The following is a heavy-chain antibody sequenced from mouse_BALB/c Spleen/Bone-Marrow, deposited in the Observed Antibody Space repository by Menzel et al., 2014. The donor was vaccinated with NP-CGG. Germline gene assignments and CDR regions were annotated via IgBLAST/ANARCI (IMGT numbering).Heavy chain of an antibody. D-gene: IGHD2-1*01. CDR2: ILPGSDTS. Sequence: VQLQQSGAELMKPGASVKISCKATGYTFSSYWIDWVKQRPGHGLEWIGEILPGSDTSNYNEKFKGKATLTADTSSNTAHMQLSSLTSEDSAVYYCARGLYGNYGEWGQGTSVTVFS. CDR1: GYTFSSYW. CDR3: ARGLYGNYGE. V-gene: IGHV1-9*01. J-gene: IGHJ4*01.